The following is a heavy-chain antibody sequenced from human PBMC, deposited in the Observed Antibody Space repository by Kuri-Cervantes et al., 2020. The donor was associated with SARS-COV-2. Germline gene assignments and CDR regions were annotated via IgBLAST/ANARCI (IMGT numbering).Heavy chain of an antibody. Sequence: SSVTVSCKASGYTFTNYAMHWVRQAPGQGLEWMGGIIPIFGTANYAQKFQGRVTITADESTSTAYMELSSLRSEDTAVYYCASPAYYDILTGYRNLYYYGMDVWGQGTTVTVSS. CDR3: ASPAYYDILTGYRNLYYYGMDV. CDR1: GYTFTNYA. V-gene: IGHV1-69*01. CDR2: IIPIFGTA. D-gene: IGHD3-9*01. J-gene: IGHJ6*02.